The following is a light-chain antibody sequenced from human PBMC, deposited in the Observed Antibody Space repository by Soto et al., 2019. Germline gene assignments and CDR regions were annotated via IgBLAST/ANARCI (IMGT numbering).Light chain of an antibody. J-gene: IGKJ1*01. CDR1: QGIRND. V-gene: IGKV1-6*01. Sequence: AIQMTQSPSSLSASVGDRVTITCRASQGIRNDLGWYQQKPGKAPKLLIYAASSLPSGVPSRFSGSGSGTDFTLTISSLQPEDFATYYCLQDYNRTFGQGTKVEIK. CDR2: AAS. CDR3: LQDYNRT.